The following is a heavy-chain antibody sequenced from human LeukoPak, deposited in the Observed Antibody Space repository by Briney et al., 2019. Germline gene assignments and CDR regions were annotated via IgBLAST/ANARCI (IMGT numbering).Heavy chain of an antibody. V-gene: IGHV4-39*01. J-gene: IGHJ4*02. CDR2: ISYSGIT. Sequence: SETLSLTCTVSGGSISSSYYYWGWIRQPPGKGLEWIGSISYSGITYPNPSLKSRVTISVDTSKNQFSLRLISVTASDTAVYYCARHLSGYHSGFDYWGQGTLVTVSS. CDR3: ARHLSGYHSGFDY. CDR1: GGSISSSYYY. D-gene: IGHD3-9*01.